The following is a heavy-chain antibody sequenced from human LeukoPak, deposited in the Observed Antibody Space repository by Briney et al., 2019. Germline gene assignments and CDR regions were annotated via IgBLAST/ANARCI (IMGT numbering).Heavy chain of an antibody. J-gene: IGHJ3*02. V-gene: IGHV1-46*01. CDR1: GYTFTSYY. D-gene: IGHD2/OR15-2a*01. CDR2: INPSGGST. CDR3: VRSYYGGGDAFDI. Sequence: GASVKVSCKASGYTFTSYYMHWVRQAPGQGREWMGIINPSGGSTSYAQKFQGRVTMTRDMSTSTVYMELSSLRSEDTAVYYCVRSYYGGGDAFDIWGQGTMVTVSS.